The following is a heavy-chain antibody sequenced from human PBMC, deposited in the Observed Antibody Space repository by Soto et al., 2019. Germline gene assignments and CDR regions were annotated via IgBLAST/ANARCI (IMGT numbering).Heavy chain of an antibody. J-gene: IGHJ6*02. CDR1: GGTFSSYA. CDR3: ARLNKDSGSYSYYYYGMDV. Sequence: QVQLVQSGAEVKKPGSSVKVSCKASGGTFSSYAISWVRQAPGQGLEWMGGIIPIFGTANYAQKFQGRVTITADESTSTACMELSSLRSEDTAVYYCARLNKDSGSYSYYYYGMDVWGQGTTVTVSS. D-gene: IGHD1-26*01. CDR2: IIPIFGTA. V-gene: IGHV1-69*01.